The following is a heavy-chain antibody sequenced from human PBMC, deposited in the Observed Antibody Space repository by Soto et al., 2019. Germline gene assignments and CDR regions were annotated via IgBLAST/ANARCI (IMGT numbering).Heavy chain of an antibody. CDR3: ARALSSGWYFDY. V-gene: IGHV3-21*06. Sequence: GGSLRLSCAASGFTFSSYGVNWVRQAPGKGLEWVSSISSSSSYIYYADSVKGRFTISRDNAKNSLYLQMNSLRAEDTAVYYCARALSSGWYFDYWGQGTLVTVSS. J-gene: IGHJ4*02. CDR1: GFTFSSYG. CDR2: ISSSSSYI. D-gene: IGHD6-19*01.